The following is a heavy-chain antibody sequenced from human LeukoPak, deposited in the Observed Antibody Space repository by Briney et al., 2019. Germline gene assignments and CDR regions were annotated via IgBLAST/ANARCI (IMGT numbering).Heavy chain of an antibody. CDR1: GGSISSHY. D-gene: IGHD3-3*01. CDR2: ISHSGSS. J-gene: IGHJ3*02. Sequence: SETLSLTCTVPGGSISSHYWSWIRQPPGKGLEWIGYISHSGSSNYNPSLKSRVTISVDTSKNQFSLNLSSVTAADTAVYYCARDRSLYSEFWSGYYAFDIWGQGTMVTVSS. CDR3: ARDRSLYSEFWSGYYAFDI. V-gene: IGHV4-59*11.